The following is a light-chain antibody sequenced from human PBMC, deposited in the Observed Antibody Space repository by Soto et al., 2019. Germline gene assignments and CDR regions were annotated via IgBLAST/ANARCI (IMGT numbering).Light chain of an antibody. J-gene: IGLJ1*01. CDR1: YSNIGTFY. CDR2: LDH. CDR3: AAWDDGLNAYV. V-gene: IGLV1-47*02. Sequence: QLVLTQPPSASSTPGQRVTISCSGSYSNIGTFYVYWYQLLPGSAPRLLVYLDHQRPSGVPDRFSGSKSGTSASLAISGLRSEDEGDYFCAAWDDGLNAYVFGTGTKVTVL.